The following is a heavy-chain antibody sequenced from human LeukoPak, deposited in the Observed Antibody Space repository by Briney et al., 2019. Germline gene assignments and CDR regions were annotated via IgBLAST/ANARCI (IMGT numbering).Heavy chain of an antibody. CDR3: AREGPYGDGAFDI. CDR1: GYTFTSYG. V-gene: IGHV1-69*05. D-gene: IGHD4-17*01. CDR2: IIPIFGTA. Sequence: ASVKVSCKASGYTFTSYGISWVRQAPGQGLEWMGRIIPIFGTANYAQKFQGRVTITTDESTSTAYMELSSLRSEDTAVYYCAREGPYGDGAFDIWGQGTMVTVSS. J-gene: IGHJ3*02.